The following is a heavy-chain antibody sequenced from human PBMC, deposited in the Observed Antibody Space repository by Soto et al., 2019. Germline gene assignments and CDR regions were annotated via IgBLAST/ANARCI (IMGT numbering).Heavy chain of an antibody. V-gene: IGHV4-59*08. Sequence: PSETLSLTCTVSGDSISTDYWSWIRQSPGKGLEWIGFIYYGGSTNYNPSLESRVTISVDTPKNQFSLKLSSVTAADTAVYYCARGGRRSPGMDVWGQGTTVTVSS. CDR2: IYYGGST. CDR3: ARGGRRSPGMDV. D-gene: IGHD3-16*01. J-gene: IGHJ6*02. CDR1: GDSISTDY.